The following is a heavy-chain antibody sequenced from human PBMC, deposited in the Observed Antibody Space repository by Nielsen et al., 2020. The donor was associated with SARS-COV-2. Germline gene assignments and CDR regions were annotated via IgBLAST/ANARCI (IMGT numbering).Heavy chain of an antibody. J-gene: IGHJ4*02. CDR3: TTSISSSYPRY. CDR1: GFTFSNAW. D-gene: IGHD6-13*01. CDR2: IKSKTDGGTT. V-gene: IGHV3-15*01. Sequence: GESLKISCAASGFTFSNAWMSWVRQAPGKGLEWVGRIKSKTDGGTTDYAAPVKGRFTISRDDSKNTLYLQMNSLKTEDTAVYYCTTSISSSYPRYWGQGTLVTVSS.